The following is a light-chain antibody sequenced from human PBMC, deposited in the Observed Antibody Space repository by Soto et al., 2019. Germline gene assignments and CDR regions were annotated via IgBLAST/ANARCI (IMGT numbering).Light chain of an antibody. CDR2: KAS. V-gene: IGKV1-5*03. CDR3: QQYNRYSF. J-gene: IGKJ2*01. CDR1: QSISSW. Sequence: DIQMTQSPSTLSASVGDRVTITCRASQSISSWLAWYQQKPGKAPKLLIYKASSLESGVPSRFSGSGSGTEFTLTISSLQPDDFATYYCQQYNRYSFFGQGTKLEIK.